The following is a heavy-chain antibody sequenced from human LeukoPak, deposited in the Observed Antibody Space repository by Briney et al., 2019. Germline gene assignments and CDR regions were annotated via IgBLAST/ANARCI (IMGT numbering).Heavy chain of an antibody. CDR1: GYTFTSYY. Sequence: ASVKVSCKASGYTFTSYYMHWVRQAPGQGLEWMGIINPSGGSTSYAQKFQGRVTMTRDTSTSTVYVELSSLRSEDTAVYYCARDHSGSWYPTYNWFDPWGQGTLVTVSS. J-gene: IGHJ5*02. V-gene: IGHV1-46*01. D-gene: IGHD6-13*01. CDR2: INPSGGST. CDR3: ARDHSGSWYPTYNWFDP.